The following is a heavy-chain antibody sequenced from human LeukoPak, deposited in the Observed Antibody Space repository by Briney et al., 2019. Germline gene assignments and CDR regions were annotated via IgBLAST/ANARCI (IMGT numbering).Heavy chain of an antibody. D-gene: IGHD6-19*01. CDR2: LYSGGAT. J-gene: IGHJ4*02. CDR3: TKLTGWYGEGFFDY. V-gene: IGHV3-53*01. Sequence: GGSLRLSCAASGFTFSSNYMSWVRQAAGKGLEWVSVLYSGGATFYADSVKGRFTISRDTSKNTLSLQMNDLRADDTAVYYCTKLTGWYGEGFFDYWRQGTLVTVSS. CDR1: GFTFSSNY.